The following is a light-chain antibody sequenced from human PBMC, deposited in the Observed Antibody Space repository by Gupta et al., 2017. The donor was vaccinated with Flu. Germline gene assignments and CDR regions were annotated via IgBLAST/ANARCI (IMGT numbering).Light chain of an antibody. V-gene: IGKV2-30*01. J-gene: IGKJ2*02. Sequence: ISCRSSQSLVYKNGITYLTWFQQRPGQSPRRLIYEVSNRDSGVPDRFSGSGSVTDFTLKISRVEAEDVGLYYCMRGTHPWTFGQGTRLEI. CDR1: QSLVYKNGITY. CDR2: EVS. CDR3: MRGTHPWT.